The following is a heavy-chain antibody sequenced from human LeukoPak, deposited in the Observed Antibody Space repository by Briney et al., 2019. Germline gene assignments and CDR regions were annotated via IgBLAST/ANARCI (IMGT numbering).Heavy chain of an antibody. D-gene: IGHD2-2*01. CDR2: IYPGDSDT. V-gene: IGHV5-51*01. CDR1: GYRFTSYW. CDR3: ARRQGCSSTSCPPDS. Sequence: KFGESLKISCEGSGYRFTSYWIGWVRQMPGKGLEWMGIIYPGDSDTRYSPSFQGQVTMSADKSINTAYLQWSSLKASDTAMYYCARRQGCSSTSCPPDSWGQGTLVTVSS. J-gene: IGHJ4*02.